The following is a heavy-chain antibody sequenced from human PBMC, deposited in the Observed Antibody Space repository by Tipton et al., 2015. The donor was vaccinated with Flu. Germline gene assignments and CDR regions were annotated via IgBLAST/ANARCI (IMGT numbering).Heavy chain of an antibody. CDR3: AREADYYGSGFKYFQH. D-gene: IGHD3-10*01. J-gene: IGHJ1*01. CDR1: GGSISSGSYY. V-gene: IGHV4-61*02. CDR2: IHTSGST. Sequence: TLSLTCTVSGGSISSGSYYWSWIRQPAGKGLEWIGRIHTSGSTNYNPSLKSRVTISVDTSKNQFSLKLSSVTAADTAVYYCAREADYYGSGFKYFQHWGQGTLVTVSS.